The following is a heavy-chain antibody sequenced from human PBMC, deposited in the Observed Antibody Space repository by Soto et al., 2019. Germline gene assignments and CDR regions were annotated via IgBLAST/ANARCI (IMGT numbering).Heavy chain of an antibody. CDR3: ARDSDRIAAAGTGDFDY. CDR1: GYTFTSYG. D-gene: IGHD6-13*01. Sequence: ASVKVSCKASGYTFTSYGISWVRQAPGQGLEWMGWISAYNGNTNYAQKLQGRVTMTTDTSTSTAYMELRSLRSDDTAVYYCARDSDRIAAAGTGDFDYWGQGTLVTVSS. CDR2: ISAYNGNT. V-gene: IGHV1-18*01. J-gene: IGHJ4*02.